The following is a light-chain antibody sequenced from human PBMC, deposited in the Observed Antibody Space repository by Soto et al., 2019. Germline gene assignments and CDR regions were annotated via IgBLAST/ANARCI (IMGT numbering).Light chain of an antibody. V-gene: IGKV3-20*01. CDR3: QHYGTSPIT. J-gene: IGKJ5*01. CDR1: QTIYSKY. CDR2: GAS. Sequence: EFVLTQYPGTLSLSPGERATLSCRASQTIYSKYLGWYQKKPGQAPRLVIYGASFRATGIPDRFSGSGSGTDFTLTISGLEHEDFTVYYCQHYGTSPITFGQGTRLEI.